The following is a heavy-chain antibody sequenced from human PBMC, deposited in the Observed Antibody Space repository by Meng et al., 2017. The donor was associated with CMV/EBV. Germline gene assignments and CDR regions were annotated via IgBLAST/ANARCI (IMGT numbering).Heavy chain of an antibody. J-gene: IGHJ6*02. V-gene: IGHV3-23*01. D-gene: IGHD3-22*01. CDR1: GFTFSSYA. CDR2: ISGSGGST. CDR3: AKFYDTTGGYYYYGMDV. Sequence: GESLKIPCAASGFTFSSYAMSWVRQAPGKGLEWVSAISGSGGSTYYADSVKGRFTISRDNSKNTLYLQMNSLRAEDTAVYYCAKFYDTTGGYYYYGMDVWGQGTTVTVSS.